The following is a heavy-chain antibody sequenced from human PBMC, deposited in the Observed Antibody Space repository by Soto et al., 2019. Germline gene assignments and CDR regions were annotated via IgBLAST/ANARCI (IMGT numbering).Heavy chain of an antibody. Sequence: GGSLRLSCAASGFTFSSYWMSWVRQAPGKGLEWVANIKQDGSEKYYVDSVKGRFTISRDNAKNSLYLQMNSLRAEDTAVYYCARDGSPEVVIAIRLIYDAFDIWGQGTMVTVSS. V-gene: IGHV3-7*01. CDR2: IKQDGSEK. D-gene: IGHD2-21*01. CDR1: GFTFSSYW. J-gene: IGHJ3*02. CDR3: ARDGSPEVVIAIRLIYDAFDI.